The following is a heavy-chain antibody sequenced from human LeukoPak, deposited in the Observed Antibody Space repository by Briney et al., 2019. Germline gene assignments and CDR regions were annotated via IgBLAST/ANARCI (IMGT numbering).Heavy chain of an antibody. J-gene: IGHJ4*02. CDR3: AKVQEYFDWLLSGGFDY. D-gene: IGHD3-9*01. V-gene: IGHV3-64*01. CDR1: GFTFSSYA. Sequence: GGSLRLSCAASGFTFSSYAMHWVRQAPGKGLEYVSAISSNGGSTYYANSVKGRFTISRDNSKNTLYLQMNSLRAEDTAVYYCAKVQEYFDWLLSGGFDYWGQGTLATVSS. CDR2: ISSNGGST.